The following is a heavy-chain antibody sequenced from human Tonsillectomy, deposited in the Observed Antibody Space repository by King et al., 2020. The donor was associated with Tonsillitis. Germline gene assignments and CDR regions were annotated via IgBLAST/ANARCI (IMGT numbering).Heavy chain of an antibody. CDR1: GFTFSSYA. V-gene: IGHV3-64D*06. J-gene: IGHJ3*02. Sequence: VQLVESGGGLVQPGGSLRLSCSASGFTFSSYARHWVRQAPGKGLEYVSAISSNGGSTYYADSVKGRFTISRDNSKNTLYLQMSSLRAEDTAVYYCVKFGGNENDAFDIWGQGTMVTVSS. D-gene: IGHD4-23*01. CDR3: VKFGGNENDAFDI. CDR2: ISSNGGST.